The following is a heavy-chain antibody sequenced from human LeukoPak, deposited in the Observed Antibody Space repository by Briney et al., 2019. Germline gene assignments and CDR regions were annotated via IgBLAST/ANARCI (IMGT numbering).Heavy chain of an antibody. Sequence: GGSLRLSCAASGFAFDDYAMHWVRQAPGKGLEWVSGISWNSGSIVYADSVKGRFTISRDNAKNSLYLQMNSLRAEDMALYYCAKDSHTGGRDYYYMDVWGKGTTVTVSS. CDR2: ISWNSGSI. CDR3: AKDSHTGGRDYYYMDV. J-gene: IGHJ6*03. CDR1: GFAFDDYA. D-gene: IGHD3-16*01. V-gene: IGHV3-9*03.